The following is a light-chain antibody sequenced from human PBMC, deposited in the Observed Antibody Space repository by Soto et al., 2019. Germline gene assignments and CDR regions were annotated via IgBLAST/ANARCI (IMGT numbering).Light chain of an antibody. CDR3: QQSYSTPIT. CDR2: AAS. J-gene: IGKJ5*01. CDR1: QSISSY. V-gene: IGKV1-39*01. Sequence: IEVTQSPYFLSSSVGDRVTITCRASQSISSYLNLYQQKPGKAPKLLIYAASSLQSGVPSRFSGSGSGTDFTLTISSLQPEDFATYYCQQSYSTPITFCQGTRLEIK.